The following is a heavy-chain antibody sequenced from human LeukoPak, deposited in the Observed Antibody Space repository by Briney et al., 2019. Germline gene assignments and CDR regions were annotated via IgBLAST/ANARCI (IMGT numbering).Heavy chain of an antibody. J-gene: IGHJ4*02. V-gene: IGHV2-70*04. CDR3: ARTVEVRGVFGASYYFDY. D-gene: IGHD3-10*01. Sequence: SGPALVKPTQTLTLTCTFSGFSLSTSGLRVSWIRQPPGKALEWLARTDWDDDKFYSTSLKTRLTVSKDTSKNQVALTMTNMDPVDTATYYCARTVEVRGVFGASYYFDYWGQGTLVTVSS. CDR2: TDWDDDK. CDR1: GFSLSTSGLR.